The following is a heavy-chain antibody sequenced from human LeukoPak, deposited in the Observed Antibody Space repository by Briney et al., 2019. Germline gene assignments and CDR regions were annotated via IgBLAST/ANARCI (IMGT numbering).Heavy chain of an antibody. CDR1: GYTFTTYY. CDR3: ARVQVATLTN. J-gene: IGHJ4*02. V-gene: IGHV1-46*01. CDR2: ISPSGGST. D-gene: IGHD5-12*01. Sequence: ASVKVSCKASGYTFTTYYMHWVRQAPGQGLEWMGMISPSGGSTSYPQKFQGRVTMTRDTSISTAYMELSRLRSDDTAVYYCARVQVATLTNWGQGTLVTVSS.